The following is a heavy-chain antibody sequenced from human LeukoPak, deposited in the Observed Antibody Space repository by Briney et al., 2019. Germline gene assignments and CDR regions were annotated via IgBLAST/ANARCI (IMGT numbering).Heavy chain of an antibody. D-gene: IGHD3-22*01. J-gene: IGHJ5*02. CDR2: IYYSGST. CDR3: AREGDTYYYDSSGYYVGHWFDP. CDR1: GGSISSYY. V-gene: IGHV4-59*01. Sequence: SETLSLTCTVSGGSISSYYWSWIRQPPGKGLEWIGNIYYSGSTNYNPSLKSRVTISVDTSKNQFSLKLSSVTAADTAVYYCAREGDTYYYDSSGYYVGHWFDPWGQGTLVTVSS.